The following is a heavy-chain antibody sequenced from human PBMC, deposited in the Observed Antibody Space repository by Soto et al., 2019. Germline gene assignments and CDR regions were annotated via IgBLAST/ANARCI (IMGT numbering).Heavy chain of an antibody. CDR3: ALHYGSGNNYYSSGLDV. V-gene: IGHV1-69*12. CDR1: GGTFSSYA. J-gene: IGHJ6*02. Sequence: QVQLVQSGAEVKKPGSSVKVSCKASGGTFSSYAISWVRQAPGQGLEWMGGIIPIFGTADYAQKFQGRVTITADESTSTAYMELSSLRSADTAVYYCALHYGSGNNYYSSGLDVWGQGTTVTVSS. D-gene: IGHD3-10*01. CDR2: IIPIFGTA.